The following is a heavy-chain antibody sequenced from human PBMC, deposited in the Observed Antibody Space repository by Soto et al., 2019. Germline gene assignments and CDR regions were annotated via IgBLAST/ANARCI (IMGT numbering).Heavy chain of an antibody. D-gene: IGHD1-1*01. J-gene: IGHJ4*02. CDR1: GYAFTTYG. CDR2: ISAHNGNT. Sequence: GAEVKKPGASVKVSCKGSGYAFTTYGITWVRQAPGQGLEWMGWISAHNGNTNYAQKLQGRVTVTRDTSTSTAYMELRSLRSDDTAVYYCARGRYGDYWGQGALVTVSS. CDR3: ARGRYGDY. V-gene: IGHV1-18*01.